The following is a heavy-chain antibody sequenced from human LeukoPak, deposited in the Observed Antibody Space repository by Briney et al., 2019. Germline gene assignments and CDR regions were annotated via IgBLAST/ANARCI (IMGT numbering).Heavy chain of an antibody. CDR1: GYTFTSYD. Sequence: ASVKVSCKASGYTFTSYDINWVRQATGQGLEWMGWMNPNSGNTGYAQKFQGRVTITRNTSISTAYMELSSLRSEDTAVYYCARFGGSNSANKEYYYDSSGSTDYWGQGTLVTVSS. CDR3: ARFGGSNSANKEYYYDSSGSTDY. D-gene: IGHD3-22*01. J-gene: IGHJ4*02. V-gene: IGHV1-8*03. CDR2: MNPNSGNT.